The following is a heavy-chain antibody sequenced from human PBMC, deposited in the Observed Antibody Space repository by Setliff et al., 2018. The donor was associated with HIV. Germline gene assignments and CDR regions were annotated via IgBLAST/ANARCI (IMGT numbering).Heavy chain of an antibody. CDR2: INPNSGGT. Sequence: ASVKVSCKASGYTFTGYYMHWVRQAPGQGLEWMGWINPNSGGTNYAQKFQGRVTMTRDTSISTAYMELSSLRSDDTAVYYCARCMTMTGNWFDPWGQGTLVTVS. D-gene: IGHD3-22*01. CDR3: ARCMTMTGNWFDP. J-gene: IGHJ5*02. CDR1: GYTFTGYY. V-gene: IGHV1-2*02.